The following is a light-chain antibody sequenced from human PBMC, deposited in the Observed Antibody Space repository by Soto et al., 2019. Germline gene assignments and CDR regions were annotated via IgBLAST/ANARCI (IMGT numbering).Light chain of an antibody. Sequence: DIPMTQSPSTLSASVGDRVTITCRASQSISSWLAWYQQKPGKAPKLLIYDASSLESGVPSRFSGSGSGTEFTLTISSLQPDDFATYYCQQSYSTPRTFGQGTKLEIK. V-gene: IGKV1-5*01. CDR2: DAS. CDR3: QQSYSTPRT. CDR1: QSISSW. J-gene: IGKJ2*01.